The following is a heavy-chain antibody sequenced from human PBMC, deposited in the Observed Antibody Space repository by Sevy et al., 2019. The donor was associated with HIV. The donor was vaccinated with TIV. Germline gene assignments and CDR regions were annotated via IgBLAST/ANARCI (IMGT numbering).Heavy chain of an antibody. CDR3: TTFDCSGGSCYYYYYMDV. Sequence: GGSLRLSCAASGFTFSNAWMSWVRQAPGKGLEWVGRIKSKTDGGTTDYAAPVKGRFTISRDDSKNTLYLQMNSLKTEDTAVYYCTTFDCSGGSCYYYYYMDVWGKGTTVTVSS. CDR2: IKSKTDGGTT. V-gene: IGHV3-15*01. CDR1: GFTFSNAW. J-gene: IGHJ6*03. D-gene: IGHD2-15*01.